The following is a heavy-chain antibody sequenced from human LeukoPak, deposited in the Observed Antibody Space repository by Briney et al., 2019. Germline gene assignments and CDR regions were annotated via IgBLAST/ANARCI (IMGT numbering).Heavy chain of an antibody. CDR2: IYHSGST. CDR1: GGSISRSNW. Sequence: SGTLSLTCAVSGGSISRSNWWSWVRQPPGKGLEWIGEIYHSGSTNYNPSLKSRVTISVDKSKNQFSLKLSSVTAADTAVYYCAGDAYDSSGYSFDYWGQGTLVTVSS. J-gene: IGHJ4*02. D-gene: IGHD3-22*01. CDR3: AGDAYDSSGYSFDY. V-gene: IGHV4-4*02.